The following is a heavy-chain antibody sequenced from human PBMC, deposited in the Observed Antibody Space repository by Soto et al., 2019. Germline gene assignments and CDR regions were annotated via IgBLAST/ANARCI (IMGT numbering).Heavy chain of an antibody. Sequence: QVQLVQSGAEVKKPGASVKVSCKASGYTFTSYGISLVRVAPGQGLEWMGWIRAYNGNTNYAQKLQRRATMTTDTSTSTAYMELMSLRSDDTAVYYCASDGSVATIRYYYYYYGMDVCGQGTTVTVSS. CDR2: IRAYNGNT. CDR3: ASDGSVATIRYYYYYYGMDV. D-gene: IGHD5-12*01. V-gene: IGHV1-18*01. J-gene: IGHJ6*02. CDR1: GYTFTSYG.